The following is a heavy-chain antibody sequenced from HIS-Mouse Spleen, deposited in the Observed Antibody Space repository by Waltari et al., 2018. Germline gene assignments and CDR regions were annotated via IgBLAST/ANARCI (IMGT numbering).Heavy chain of an antibody. CDR2: IKHDGSEK. V-gene: IGHV3-7*01. CDR1: GFTFSSYG. Sequence: EVQLVESGGGLVQPGGSLRLSCAASGFTFSSYGMSWVRQAPGKGVEWVANIKHDGSEKYYVDSVKGRFTISRDNAKNSLYRQMNSLRAEDTAVYYCAGRDVDAFDIWGQGTMVTVSS. CDR3: AGRDVDAFDI. J-gene: IGHJ3*02.